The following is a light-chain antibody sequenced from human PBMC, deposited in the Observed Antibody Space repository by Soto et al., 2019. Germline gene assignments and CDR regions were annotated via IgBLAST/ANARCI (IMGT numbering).Light chain of an antibody. CDR1: SSDVGGYNF. CDR3: TSFTSSSTVV. CDR2: DVN. Sequence: QSALTQPASVSGSPGQLITISCTGTSSDVGGYNFVSWYQQHPGKAPKVMIYDVNNRPSGVSNRFSGSKSGNTASLTISGLQAEDEADYYCTSFTSSSTVVFGGGTKLTVL. V-gene: IGLV2-14*03. J-gene: IGLJ2*01.